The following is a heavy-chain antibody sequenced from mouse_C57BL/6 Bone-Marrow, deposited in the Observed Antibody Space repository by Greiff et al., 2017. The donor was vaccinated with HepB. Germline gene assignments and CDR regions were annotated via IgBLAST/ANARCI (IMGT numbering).Heavy chain of an antibody. CDR2: IDPENGDT. Sequence: EVKLQESGAELVRPGASVKLSCTASGFNIKDDYMHWVKQRPEQGLEWIGWIDPENGDTEYASKFQGKATITADTSSNTAYLQLSSLTSEDTAVYYCTTLSLITTVVATDYWGQGTSVTVSS. D-gene: IGHD1-1*01. CDR3: TTLSLITTVVATDY. CDR1: GFNIKDDY. J-gene: IGHJ4*01. V-gene: IGHV14-4*01.